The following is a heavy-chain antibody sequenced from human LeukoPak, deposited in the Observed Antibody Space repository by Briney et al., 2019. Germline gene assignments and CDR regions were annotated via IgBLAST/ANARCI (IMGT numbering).Heavy chain of an antibody. CDR3: ARRCSSTSCYEDD. V-gene: IGHV4-39*07. Sequence: SETLSLTCTVSGGSIRSSSYYWGWIRQPPGKGLEWIGSIYYSGSTYYNPSLKSRVTISVDTSKNQFSLKLSSVTAADTAVYYCARRCSSTSCYEDDWGQGTLVTVSS. D-gene: IGHD2-2*01. CDR2: IYYSGST. CDR1: GGSIRSSSYY. J-gene: IGHJ4*02.